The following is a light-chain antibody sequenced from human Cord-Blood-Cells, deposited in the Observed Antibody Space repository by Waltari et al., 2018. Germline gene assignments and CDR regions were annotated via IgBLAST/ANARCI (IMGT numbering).Light chain of an antibody. V-gene: IGLV2-14*03. CDR3: SSYTSSSTLV. CDR1: SSDFGGYYY. CDR2: VVS. J-gene: IGLJ3*02. Sequence: QSALTLPASVSGSPGQPITISCTGTSSDFGGYYYVSWYQQHQGKAPKLMIYVVSNRPSGVSNRFSGSKAGNTASLTISGLQAEDEADYYCSSYTSSSTLVFGGGTKRTVL.